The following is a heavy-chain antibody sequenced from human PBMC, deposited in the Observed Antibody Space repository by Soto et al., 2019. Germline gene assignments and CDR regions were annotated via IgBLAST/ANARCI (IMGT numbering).Heavy chain of an antibody. V-gene: IGHV3-30*18. J-gene: IGHJ6*02. D-gene: IGHD3-22*01. CDR3: AKASSGRYYYYGMDG. CDR1: GFTFSSYG. Sequence: QVQLVESGGVVVQPWRSLRLSCAASGFTFSSYGMHWVRQAPGKGLEWVAVISYDGSNKYYADSVKGRFTISRDNSKNTLYLQMNSLRAEHTAVYYCAKASSGRYYYYGMDGWGQGSTVTVS. CDR2: ISYDGSNK.